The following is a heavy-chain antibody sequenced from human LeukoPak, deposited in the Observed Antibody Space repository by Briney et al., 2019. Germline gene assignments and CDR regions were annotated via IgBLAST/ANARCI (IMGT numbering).Heavy chain of an antibody. CDR2: IPYDGSNH. J-gene: IGHJ4*02. CDR1: GFTFSSNA. V-gene: IGHV3-30*02. Sequence: GGSLRLSCAASGFTFSSNAMHWARQAPGKGLEWVAFIPYDGSNHSYADSVKGRFTISRDNSKNTLYLQMNSLRVEDTAVYYCAKDIRRGYNYGYDQFAYWGQGTLVTVSS. CDR3: AKDIRRGYNYGYDQFAY. D-gene: IGHD5-18*01.